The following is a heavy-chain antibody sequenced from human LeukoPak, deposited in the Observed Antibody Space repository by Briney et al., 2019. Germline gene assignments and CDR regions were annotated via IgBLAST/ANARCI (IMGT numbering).Heavy chain of an antibody. V-gene: IGHV5-51*01. CDR1: GYSFTSYW. J-gene: IGHJ4*02. D-gene: IGHD3-22*01. Sequence: GESLKISCKGSGYSFTSYWIGWVRQMPGKGLEWMGIIYPGDSDTRYSPSFQGQVTISADKSISTAYLQWSSLKASDTAMYYCARPYYYDSSGHYYFDYWGQETLVTVSS. CDR3: ARPYYYDSSGHYYFDY. CDR2: IYPGDSDT.